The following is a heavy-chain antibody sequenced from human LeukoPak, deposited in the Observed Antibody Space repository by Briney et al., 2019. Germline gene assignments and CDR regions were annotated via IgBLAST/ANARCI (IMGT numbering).Heavy chain of an antibody. CDR2: ISSSSSTI. D-gene: IGHD4-17*01. J-gene: IGHJ4*02. Sequence: GGSLRLSCAASGFTFSSYSMNWVRQAPGKGLEWVSYISSSSSTIYYADSVKGRFTISRDNSKNTLYLQMNSLRPEDTALYYCARESYGDYYFDYWGQGTLVTVSS. CDR1: GFTFSSYS. CDR3: ARESYGDYYFDY. V-gene: IGHV3-48*01.